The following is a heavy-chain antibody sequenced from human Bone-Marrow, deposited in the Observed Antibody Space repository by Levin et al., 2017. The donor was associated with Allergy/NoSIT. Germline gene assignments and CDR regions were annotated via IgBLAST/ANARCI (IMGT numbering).Heavy chain of an antibody. V-gene: IGHV3-30*04. CDR1: GFSFSSYV. J-gene: IGHJ2*01. Sequence: LSLTCAASGFSFSSYVLGWVRQAPGKGLEWVAIISPYDGTETYYLDSVEGRFTISRDNIKNTLYLQMNSLRLEDSATYSCARAHLPLSRYNGPSSYWYFDLWGRGTLVTVSS. CDR2: ISPYDGTET. D-gene: IGHD2-2*02. CDR3: ARAHLPLSRYNGPSSYWYFDL.